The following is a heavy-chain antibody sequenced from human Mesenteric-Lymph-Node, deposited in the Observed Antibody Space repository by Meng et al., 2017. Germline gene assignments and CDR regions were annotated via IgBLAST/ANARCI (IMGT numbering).Heavy chain of an antibody. CDR3: ATNPSDCSGGACYYY. Sequence: GGSLRLSCAASGFTFSSYWMSWVRQAPGKGLEWVANIKQDGSEKYYVDSVKGRFTISRDNAKNSLYLQMNSLRAEDTAVYYCATNPSDCSGGACYYYWGQGTLVTVSS. V-gene: IGHV3-7*03. CDR2: IKQDGSEK. J-gene: IGHJ4*02. CDR1: GFTFSSYW. D-gene: IGHD2-15*01.